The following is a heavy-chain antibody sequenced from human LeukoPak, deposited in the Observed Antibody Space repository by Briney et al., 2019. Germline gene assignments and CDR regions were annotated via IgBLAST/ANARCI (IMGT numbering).Heavy chain of an antibody. CDR3: ARRGGSSSRRSPIDY. CDR1: GFTFSDYW. J-gene: IGHJ4*02. V-gene: IGHV3-7*01. Sequence: GGSLRLSCAASGFTFSDYWMTWVRQAPGKGPEWVASIKQDGSEKYYVDSVRGRFTISRDNAKNSLFLQMNSLRVEDTAVYYCARRGGSSSRRSPIDYWGQGTLVTVSS. D-gene: IGHD6-6*01. CDR2: IKQDGSEK.